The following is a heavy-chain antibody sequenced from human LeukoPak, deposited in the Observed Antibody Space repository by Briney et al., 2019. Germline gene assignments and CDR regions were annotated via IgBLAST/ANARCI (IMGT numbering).Heavy chain of an antibody. Sequence: PSETLSLTCTVSGGSLSSYYWSWTRQPPGKGLEWIGYTYSSGSTNYNPSLKSRVTLSLDTSRNQFSLKLTSVTAADTAVYYCARDVYCGGDCSYFDSWGQGTLVTVSS. CDR1: GGSLSSYY. V-gene: IGHV4-59*01. J-gene: IGHJ4*02. CDR3: ARDVYCGGDCSYFDS. CDR2: TYSSGST. D-gene: IGHD2-21*02.